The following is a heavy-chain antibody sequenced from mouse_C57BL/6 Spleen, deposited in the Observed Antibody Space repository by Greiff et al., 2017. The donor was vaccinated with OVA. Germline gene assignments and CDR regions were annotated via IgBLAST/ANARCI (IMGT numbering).Heavy chain of an antibody. CDR3: ARSGLGNSDAMDY. V-gene: IGHV1-69*01. J-gene: IGHJ4*01. Sequence: VQLQQPGAELVMPGASVKLSCKASGYTFTSYWMHWVKQRPGQGLEWIGEIDPSDSYTNYNQKFKGKSTLTVDKSSSTAYMQLSSLTSEDSAVYYCARSGLGNSDAMDYWGQGTSVTVSS. CDR1: GYTFTSYW. D-gene: IGHD2-1*01. CDR2: IDPSDSYT.